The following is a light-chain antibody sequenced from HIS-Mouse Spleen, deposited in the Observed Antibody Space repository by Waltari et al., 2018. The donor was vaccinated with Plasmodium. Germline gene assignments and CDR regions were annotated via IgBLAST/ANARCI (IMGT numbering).Light chain of an antibody. V-gene: IGKV1-5*03. J-gene: IGKJ1*01. CDR2: KAS. CDR3: QQYNSYWT. Sequence: DIQMTPSPSTLSASVGDRVTITCRASQSISSWLALYQRKPGKAPKLLFYKASSLESGVPSRFSGSGSGTEFTLTISSLQPDDFATYYCQQYNSYWTFGQGTKVEIK. CDR1: QSISSW.